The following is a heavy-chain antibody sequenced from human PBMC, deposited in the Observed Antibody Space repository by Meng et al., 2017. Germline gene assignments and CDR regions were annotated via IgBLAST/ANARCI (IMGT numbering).Heavy chain of an antibody. V-gene: IGHV1-18*01. D-gene: IGHD4-17*01. Sequence: ASVKVSCKASGYTFTSYGISWVRQAPGQGLEWMGWISAYNGNTNYAQKLQGRVTMTTDTSTSTAYMELRSLRSDDTAVYYCARDYTVTKAGNYGMDVWGQGTTVTVSS. CDR2: ISAYNGNT. CDR3: ARDYTVTKAGNYGMDV. CDR1: GYTFTSYG. J-gene: IGHJ6*02.